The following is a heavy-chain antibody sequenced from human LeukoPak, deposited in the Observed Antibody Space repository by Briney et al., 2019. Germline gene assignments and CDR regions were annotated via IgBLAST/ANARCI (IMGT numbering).Heavy chain of an antibody. CDR2: IRYDGSNK. CDR1: GFTFSDYY. V-gene: IGHV3-30*02. CDR3: AKGEAYCGGDCYPD. D-gene: IGHD2-21*02. Sequence: GGSLRLSCAASGFTFSDYYMSWIRQAPGKGLEWVAFIRYDGSNKYYADSVKGRFTISRDNSKNTLYLQMNSLRAEDTAVYYCAKGEAYCGGDCYPDWGQGTLVTVSS. J-gene: IGHJ4*02.